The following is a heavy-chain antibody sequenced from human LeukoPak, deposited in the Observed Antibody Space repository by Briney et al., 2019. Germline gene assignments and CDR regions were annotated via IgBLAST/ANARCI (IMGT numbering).Heavy chain of an antibody. Sequence: GGSLRLSCAASGFTLDDYGMSWVRHAPGRWLEWVSGINWNGGSTGYADSVKGRFTISRDNAKNSLYLQMNSLRAEDTALYYCARVSRTLNYYYYYYMDVWGKGTTVTVSS. D-gene: IGHD2-2*01. CDR1: GFTLDDYG. CDR2: INWNGGST. CDR3: ARVSRTLNYYYYYYMDV. J-gene: IGHJ6*03. V-gene: IGHV3-20*04.